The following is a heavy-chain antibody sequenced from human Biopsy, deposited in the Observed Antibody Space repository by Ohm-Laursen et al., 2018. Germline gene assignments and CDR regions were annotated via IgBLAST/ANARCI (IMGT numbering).Heavy chain of an antibody. CDR3: ARLYRLDDYWNDDPPDAFDV. D-gene: IGHD3-3*01. CDR2: IYYSGST. Sequence: GTLSLTCTVSGGSIGSFFWSWIRQPPGKGLEWIGYIYYSGSTNYNPSLRSRVTISVDRSKNQFSLELSSVTAADTAVFFCARLYRLDDYWNDDPPDAFDVWGQGTMVTVSS. V-gene: IGHV4-59*01. J-gene: IGHJ3*01. CDR1: GGSIGSFF.